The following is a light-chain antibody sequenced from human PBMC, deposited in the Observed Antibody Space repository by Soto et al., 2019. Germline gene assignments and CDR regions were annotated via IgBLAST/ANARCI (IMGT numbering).Light chain of an antibody. CDR3: AAWDDSLSGSYV. Sequence: QSVLTQPPSASGTPGQRVTISCSGSSSNIARNTVNWYQQLPGTAPKLLIYSNNQRPSGVPDRFSGSKSGTSASLAISGLQSEDEADYYCAAWDDSLSGSYVFGTGTKVTVL. CDR2: SNN. V-gene: IGLV1-44*01. CDR1: SSNIARNT. J-gene: IGLJ1*01.